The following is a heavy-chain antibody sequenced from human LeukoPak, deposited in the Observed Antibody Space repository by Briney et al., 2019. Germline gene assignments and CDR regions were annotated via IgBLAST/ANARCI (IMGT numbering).Heavy chain of an antibody. CDR2: IYSGERT. D-gene: IGHD1-1*01. V-gene: IGHV3-53*01. CDR1: GFTVSSNY. J-gene: IGHJ4*02. CDR3: ARDNSASIDY. Sequence: GVSLRLSCVASGFTVSSNYMNWVRQAPGKGLAWVSIIYSGERTYYADSVKGRFTISRDTSKNTLYLHMNSLRAEDTGMYYCARDNSASIDYWGQGTLVT.